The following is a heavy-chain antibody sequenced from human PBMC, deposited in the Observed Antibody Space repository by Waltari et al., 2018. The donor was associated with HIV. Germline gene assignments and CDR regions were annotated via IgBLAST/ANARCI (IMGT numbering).Heavy chain of an antibody. D-gene: IGHD3-22*01. J-gene: IGHJ3*02. Sequence: QVQLVGSGGGVVQPGGPLRLSCIARELPFSDYGRQCVRQAPGNGPECFKLKRSDGGHSYDSESVKGRFTIARDKSKNTLYLKMDRLRPEDTSVYFCAKDFHSSAYYFASAFDTRGQGTVVTVSS. CDR1: ELPFSDYG. CDR3: AKDFHSSAYYFASAFDT. CDR2: KRSDGGHS. V-gene: IGHV3-30*02.